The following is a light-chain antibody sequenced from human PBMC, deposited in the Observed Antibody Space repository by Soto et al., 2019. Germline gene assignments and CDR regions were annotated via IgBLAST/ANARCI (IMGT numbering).Light chain of an antibody. Sequence: QSVLTQPPSVSGAPGQRVTISCTGSSSNIGAGYDVHWYQQLPGTAPKLLIYGNSNRPSGVPDRFSGSKSGTSASLAITGLRDEDEDDYYYQYYGSSLSYVVFGGGTKVTVL. CDR3: QYYGSSLSYVV. J-gene: IGLJ2*01. CDR2: GNS. V-gene: IGLV1-40*01. CDR1: SSNIGAGYD.